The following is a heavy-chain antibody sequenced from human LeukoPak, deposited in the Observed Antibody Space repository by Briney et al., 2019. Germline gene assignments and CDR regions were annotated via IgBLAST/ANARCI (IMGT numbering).Heavy chain of an antibody. V-gene: IGHV3-7*04. D-gene: IGHD1-26*01. CDR2: MKHDGTEK. CDR3: ARSPYSGSYGPFDY. J-gene: IGHJ4*02. Sequence: PGGSLRLSCAASGSTVSSYFMSWVRQAPGKGLEWVANMKHDGTEKSYVDSVKGRFTIPRDDAKNSLYLQMNSLGAEDTARYYCARSPYSGSYGPFDYWGQGTLVTVSS. CDR1: GSTVSSYF.